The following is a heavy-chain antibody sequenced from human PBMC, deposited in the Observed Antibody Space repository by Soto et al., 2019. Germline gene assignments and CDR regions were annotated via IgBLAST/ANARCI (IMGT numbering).Heavy chain of an antibody. CDR1: GFSFDSYS. J-gene: IGHJ4*02. CDR2: VSFDSKNK. Sequence: GGSLRLSCAASGFSFDSYSMHWVRQAPGKGLEWVTTVSFDSKNKYYIDSVEGRFTISRDNSKKMLYLQMNSLRHEDMAVYYCASGAAFYYDTSRYWGQGTLVTVSS. CDR3: ASGAAFYYDTSRY. D-gene: IGHD3-22*01. V-gene: IGHV3-30*03.